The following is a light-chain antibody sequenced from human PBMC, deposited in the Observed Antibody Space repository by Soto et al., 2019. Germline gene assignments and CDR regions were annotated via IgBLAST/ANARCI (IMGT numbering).Light chain of an antibody. V-gene: IGKV4-1*01. CDR3: QQDYSTTPT. J-gene: IGKJ4*01. CDR1: KSVLYSSTNKTY. CDR2: WAS. Sequence: DIVLTKPTDSMPVSLGEKATINSKSSKSVLYSSTNKTYLAWHQQQPGQPPKLLFYWASTRKSGVPDRFSGSGAGAYFPLTNSIQQAEDVAVYYCQQDYSTTPTFGGGTKVEIK.